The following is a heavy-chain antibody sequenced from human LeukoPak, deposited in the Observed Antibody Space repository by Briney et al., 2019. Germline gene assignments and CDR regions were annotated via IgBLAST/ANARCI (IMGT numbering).Heavy chain of an antibody. J-gene: IGHJ4*02. CDR1: GFTFSSYA. D-gene: IGHD3-22*01. CDR2: ISGSGGST. CDR3: AKPHLEILYYYDSSGFSFFDY. V-gene: IGHV3-23*01. Sequence: GGSLRLSCAASGFTFSSYAMSWVRQASGKGLEWVSAISGSGGSTYYADSVKGRFTISRDNSKNTLYLQMNSLRAEDTAVYYCAKPHLEILYYYDSSGFSFFDYWGQGTLVTVSS.